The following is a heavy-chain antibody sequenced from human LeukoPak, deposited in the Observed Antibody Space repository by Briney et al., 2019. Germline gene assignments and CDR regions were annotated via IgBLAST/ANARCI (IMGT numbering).Heavy chain of an antibody. CDR3: ASRAGYTGSWSAFDY. CDR1: EFTFSNYA. Sequence: GGSLRLSCAASEFTFSNYAMHWVRQAPGQGLEYVSAISSNGGSTSYANSVKGRFTISRDNAKNSLYLQMNSLRAEDTAVYYCASRAGYTGSWSAFDYWGQGTLVTVSS. J-gene: IGHJ4*02. CDR2: ISSNGGST. D-gene: IGHD6-13*01. V-gene: IGHV3-64*01.